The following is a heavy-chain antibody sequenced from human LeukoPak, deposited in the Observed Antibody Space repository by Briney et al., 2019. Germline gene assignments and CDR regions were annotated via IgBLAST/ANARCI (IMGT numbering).Heavy chain of an antibody. D-gene: IGHD2-2*01. V-gene: IGHV4-34*01. CDR3: ARGYCSSTSCYVDY. CDR1: GGSFSGYY. J-gene: IGHJ4*02. CDR2: INRSGST. Sequence: SETLSLTCAVYGGSFSGYYWSWIRQPPGKGLEWIGEINRSGSTNYNPSLKGRVTISVDTSKNQFSLKLSSVTAADTAVYYCARGYCSSTSCYVDYWGQGTLVTVSS.